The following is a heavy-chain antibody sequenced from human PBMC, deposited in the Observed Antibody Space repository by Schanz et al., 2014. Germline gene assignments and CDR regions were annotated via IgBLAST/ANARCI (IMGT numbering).Heavy chain of an antibody. CDR3: VRDILHRVYDSGSP. Sequence: EVQLVESGGGLIQPGGSLRLSCAASGFGFSSYSMNWVRQAPGKGLEWVSAISGSGGSTYYADSVKGRFTISRDNAKNSLFLHMNSLRAEDTAVYYCVRDILHRVYDSGSPWGQGTLVTVSS. D-gene: IGHD3-10*01. CDR2: ISGSGGST. CDR1: GFGFSSYS. V-gene: IGHV3-21*01. J-gene: IGHJ5*02.